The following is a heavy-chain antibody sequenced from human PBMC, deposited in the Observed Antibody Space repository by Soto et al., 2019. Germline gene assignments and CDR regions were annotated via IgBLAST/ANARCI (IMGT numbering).Heavy chain of an antibody. V-gene: IGHV1-46*01. CDR1: GYPFTTYH. J-gene: IGHJ4*02. D-gene: IGHD3-10*01. Sequence: GASVKVSCKASGYPFTTYHLHWVRQAPGQGFEWMGIVYVTGTGTRSAQKFQGRLTMTRDRSTSTVYMELSSLRSEDTAVYYCARPEGYGSGSYYFDSWGQGTLVTVSS. CDR3: ARPEGYGSGSYYFDS. CDR2: VYVTGTGT.